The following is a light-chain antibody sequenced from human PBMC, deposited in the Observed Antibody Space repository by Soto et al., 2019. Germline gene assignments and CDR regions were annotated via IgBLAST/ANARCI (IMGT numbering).Light chain of an antibody. V-gene: IGLV1-51*01. CDR3: GTWDSSLSAPL. CDR1: SSNIGNNY. CDR2: DNN. J-gene: IGLJ2*01. Sequence: QSVLTQPHSVSAAPGQKVTISCSGSSSNIGNNYVSWYQQLPGTAPKLLIYDNNKRPSGIPDRFSGSKSGTSSTLGITGRQTGDESDYYCGTWDSSLSAPLFGGGTKLTVL.